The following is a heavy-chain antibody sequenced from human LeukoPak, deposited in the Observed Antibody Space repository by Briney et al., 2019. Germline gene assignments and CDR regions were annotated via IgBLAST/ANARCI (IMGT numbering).Heavy chain of an antibody. V-gene: IGHV3-21*04. CDR1: GFTFSSYS. D-gene: IGHD3-3*02. CDR2: ISSSSSYI. J-gene: IGHJ3*02. CDR3: AKHSSGAFDI. Sequence: GGSLRLSCAASGFTFSSYSMNWVRQAPGKGLEWVSSISSSSSYIYYADSVKGRFTISRDKSKNTLYLQMNSLRAEDTAVYYCAKHSSGAFDIWGQGTIVTVSS.